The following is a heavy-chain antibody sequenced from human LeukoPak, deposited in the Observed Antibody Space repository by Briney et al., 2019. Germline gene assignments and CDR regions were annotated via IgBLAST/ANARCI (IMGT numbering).Heavy chain of an antibody. D-gene: IGHD3-22*01. V-gene: IGHV3-9*01. CDR1: GFTFSSYG. J-gene: IGHJ3*02. CDR2: ISWNSGSI. CDR3: AKDRTSGYYDSSGSAFDI. Sequence: PGGSLRLSCAASGFTFSSYGMHWVRQAPGKGLEWVAGISWNSGSIGYADSVKGRFTISRDNAKNSLYLQMNSLRAEDTALYYCAKDRTSGYYDSSGSAFDIWGQGTMVTVSS.